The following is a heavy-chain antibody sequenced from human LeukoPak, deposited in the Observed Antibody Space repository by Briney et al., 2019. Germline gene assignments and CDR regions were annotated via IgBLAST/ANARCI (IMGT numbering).Heavy chain of an antibody. Sequence: SETLSLTCTVSGGSVSSGSYYWSWIRQPPGKGLEWIGYIYYSGCTNYNPSLKSRVTIAVDTSKNQFSLKLSSVTAADTAVYYCATAYYDFWSGYYRPGYYYYGMDVWGQGTTVTVSS. CDR1: GGSVSSGSYY. J-gene: IGHJ6*02. CDR2: IYYSGCT. D-gene: IGHD3-3*01. V-gene: IGHV4-61*01. CDR3: ATAYYDFWSGYYRPGYYYYGMDV.